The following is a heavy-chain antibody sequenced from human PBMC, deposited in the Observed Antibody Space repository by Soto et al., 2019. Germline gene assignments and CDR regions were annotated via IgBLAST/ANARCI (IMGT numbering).Heavy chain of an antibody. D-gene: IGHD3-22*01. CDR1: GFTFSSYG. CDR3: ARGGAYYYDSSGYSPGDY. V-gene: IGHV3-33*01. CDR2: IWYDGSNK. J-gene: IGHJ4*02. Sequence: QVQLVESGGGVVQPGRSLRLSCAASGFTFSSYGMHWVRQAPGKGLEWVAVIWYDGSNKYYADSVKGRFTISRDNSKNTLYLQMNSLRAEDTAVYYCARGGAYYYDSSGYSPGDYWGQGTLVTVSS.